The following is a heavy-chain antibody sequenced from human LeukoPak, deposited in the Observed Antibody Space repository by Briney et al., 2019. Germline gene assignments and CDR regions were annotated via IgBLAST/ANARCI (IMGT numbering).Heavy chain of an antibody. CDR1: GGAISSGDYY. CDR2: IYYSGST. CDR3: ASLRGPNGMDV. V-gene: IGHV4-30-4*01. Sequence: SETLSLTCTVTGGAISSGDYYWSWIRQPPGKGLEWIGYIYYSGSTYYNPSLKSRVTISVDTSKNQFSLKLSSVTAADTAVYYCASLRGPNGMDVWGQGTTVTVSS. D-gene: IGHD3-10*01. J-gene: IGHJ6*02.